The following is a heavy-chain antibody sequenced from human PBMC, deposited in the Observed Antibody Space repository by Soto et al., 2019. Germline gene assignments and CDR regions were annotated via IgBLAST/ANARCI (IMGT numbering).Heavy chain of an antibody. V-gene: IGHV3-30*04. CDR1: GFTFNSYA. Sequence: GGSLRLSCAASGFTFNSYAMHWVSQAPGKGREWVAFISYDARKKSYEDSVKGRFTISRDNSKNTLYVQRNSLRAEDKAVYYCARDYSEKDTIDNWGQGTLVTVSS. D-gene: IGHD4-4*01. CDR3: ARDYSEKDTIDN. J-gene: IGHJ4*02. CDR2: ISYDARKK.